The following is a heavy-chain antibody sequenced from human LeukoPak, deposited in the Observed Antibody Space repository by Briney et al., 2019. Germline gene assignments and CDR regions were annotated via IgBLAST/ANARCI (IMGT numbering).Heavy chain of an antibody. J-gene: IGHJ4*02. Sequence: ASVKVSCKASGYTFTSYAMHWVRQAPGQRLEWMGWINAGNGNTKYSQKFQGRVTITADESTSTAYMELSSLRSEDTAVYYCARGSLFTMVRGERGKEYYFDYWGQGTLVTVSS. CDR3: ARGSLFTMVRGERGKEYYFDY. CDR1: GYTFTSYA. D-gene: IGHD3-10*01. V-gene: IGHV1-3*01. CDR2: INAGNGNT.